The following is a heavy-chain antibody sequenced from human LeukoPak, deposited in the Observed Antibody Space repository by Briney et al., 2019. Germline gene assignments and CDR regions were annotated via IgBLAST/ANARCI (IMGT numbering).Heavy chain of an antibody. Sequence: SETLSLTCTVSGGSISNYYWSWIRQPPGKGLEWIGYIYYSGSTNYNPSLKSRVTISVDTSKNQFSLKLSSVTAADTAVYYCAREFYTALRSWGQGTLVTVSS. CDR2: IYYSGST. J-gene: IGHJ5*02. D-gene: IGHD2-2*02. CDR3: AREFYTALRS. CDR1: GGSISNYY. V-gene: IGHV4-59*01.